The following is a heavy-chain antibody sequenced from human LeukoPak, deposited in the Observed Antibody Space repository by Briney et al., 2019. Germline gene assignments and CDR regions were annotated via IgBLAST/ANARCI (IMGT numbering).Heavy chain of an antibody. J-gene: IGHJ4*02. Sequence: SETLSLTFTVSGGSISSYYWSWIRQPPGKGLEWIGYIYYSGSTNYNPSLKSRVTISVDTSMNQFSLKLSSVTAADTAVYYCARTGSEYYYDSSGSRRTSFFDYWGQGTLVTVSS. CDR3: ARTGSEYYYDSSGSRRTSFFDY. CDR1: GGSISSYY. CDR2: IYYSGST. V-gene: IGHV4-59*01. D-gene: IGHD3-22*01.